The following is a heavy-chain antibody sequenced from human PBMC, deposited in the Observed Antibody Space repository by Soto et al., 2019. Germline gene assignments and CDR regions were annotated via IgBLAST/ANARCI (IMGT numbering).Heavy chain of an antibody. Sequence: SQTLSLTCAISGDSVSSNSGAWNWIRQSPSRGLEWLGRTYYRSKWYTFYAISVKGRISINADTSKNQFSLRLNSVTPDDTAVYYCARDLYPLAYYFDYWGQGTLVTVSS. CDR3: ARDLYPLAYYFDY. CDR1: GDSVSSNSGA. D-gene: IGHD2-8*01. V-gene: IGHV6-1*01. CDR2: TYYRSKWYT. J-gene: IGHJ4*02.